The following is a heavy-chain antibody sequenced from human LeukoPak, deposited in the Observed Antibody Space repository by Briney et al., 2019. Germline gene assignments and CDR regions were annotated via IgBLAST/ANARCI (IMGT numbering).Heavy chain of an antibody. CDR2: ISGSGGST. Sequence: PGGSLRLSCAASGFTFSSYGMSWVRQAPGEGLEWVSGISGSGGSTYYADSVKGRFIISRDNSKNTLYLQMNSLRAEDTAVYYCAKAPSQGTTIPHYKWFDPWGQGTLVTVSS. CDR1: GFTFSSYG. V-gene: IGHV3-23*01. CDR3: AKAPSQGTTIPHYKWFDP. D-gene: IGHD4-11*01. J-gene: IGHJ5*02.